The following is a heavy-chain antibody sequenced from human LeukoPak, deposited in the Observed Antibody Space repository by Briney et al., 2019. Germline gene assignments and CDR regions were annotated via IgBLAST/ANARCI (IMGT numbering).Heavy chain of an antibody. Sequence: GGSLRLSCAASGFTFSSHAMSWVRQAPGKGLEWVSSISISAAKIHYADSAKGRFTISRDDSKNTLHLQMNSLRAEDTAVYYCAKWQQLVRNNWFDPWGQGTLVTVSS. J-gene: IGHJ5*02. CDR2: ISISAAKI. CDR3: AKWQQLVRNNWFDP. CDR1: GFTFSSHA. V-gene: IGHV3-23*01. D-gene: IGHD6-13*01.